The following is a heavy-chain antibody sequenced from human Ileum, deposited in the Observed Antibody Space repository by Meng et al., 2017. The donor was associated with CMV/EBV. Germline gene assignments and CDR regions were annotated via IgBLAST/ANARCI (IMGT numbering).Heavy chain of an antibody. CDR3: ASSGWTPEYFQH. J-gene: IGHJ1*01. V-gene: IGHV5-51*01. D-gene: IGHD6-19*01. Sequence: SCKGSGYTFTSYWIGWVRQMPGKGLEWMGIIYPGDSDTRYNPSFQGQVTILVDKSISTAYLQWSSLKASDTAMYYCASSGWTPEYFQHWGQGSLVTVSS. CDR1: GYTFTSYW. CDR2: IYPGDSDT.